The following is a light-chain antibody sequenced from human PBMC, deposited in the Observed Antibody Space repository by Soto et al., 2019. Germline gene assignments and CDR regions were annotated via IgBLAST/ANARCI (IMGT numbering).Light chain of an antibody. CDR3: LLFYGDGVV. Sequence: QAVVTQEPSLTVSPGGTVTLTCASSTGAVTSGDYPNWFQQKPGQPPRALIYSTTYKHSGTPARFSGSLLGGKAALTLSGVQPEDEADYYCLLFYGDGVVFGGGAKVTVL. J-gene: IGLJ2*01. CDR2: STT. CDR1: TGAVTSGDY. V-gene: IGLV7-43*01.